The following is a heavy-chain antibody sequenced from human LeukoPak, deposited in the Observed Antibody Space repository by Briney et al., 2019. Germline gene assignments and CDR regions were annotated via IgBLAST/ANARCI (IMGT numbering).Heavy chain of an antibody. CDR1: GFTFSSYW. J-gene: IGHJ6*03. CDR2: IKQDGSEK. Sequence: PGGSLRLSCAASGFTFSSYWMTWVRQAPGKGLEWVANIKQDGSEKYYVDSVKGRFTISRDNAKNTLYLQMNSLRAEDTAVYYCARDRRRKVTAVAGTYYYYYMDVWGKGTTVTISS. D-gene: IGHD6-19*01. CDR3: ARDRRRKVTAVAGTYYYYYMDV. V-gene: IGHV3-7*01.